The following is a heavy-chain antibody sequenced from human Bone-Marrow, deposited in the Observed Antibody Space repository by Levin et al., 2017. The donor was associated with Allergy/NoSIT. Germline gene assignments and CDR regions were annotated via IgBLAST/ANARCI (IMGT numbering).Heavy chain of an antibody. CDR2: INTNTGNP. J-gene: IGHJ4*02. V-gene: IGHV7-4-1*02. CDR1: GYTFTSYA. D-gene: IGHD3-3*01. CDR3: ARVGPYYDFWRGQPPFDY. Sequence: ASVKVSCKASGYTFTSYAMNWVRQAPGQGLEWMGWINTNTGNPTYAQGFTGRFVFSLDTSVSTAYLQISSLKAEDTAVYYCARVGPYYDFWRGQPPFDYWGQGTLVTVSS.